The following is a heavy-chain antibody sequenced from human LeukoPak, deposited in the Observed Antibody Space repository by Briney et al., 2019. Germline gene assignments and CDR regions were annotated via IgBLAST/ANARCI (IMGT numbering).Heavy chain of an antibody. CDR2: INAYNGNT. CDR3: ARDSDFGDGWGFRTIDY. J-gene: IGHJ4*02. CDR1: GYIFTDYG. V-gene: IGHV1-18*01. Sequence: ASVKVSCKASGYIFTDYGISWVRQAPGQGLEWMGWINAYNGNTNSAHKLQGRVTMTTDTSTSTAYMELRSLRSDDTAVYYCARDSDFGDGWGFRTIDYWGQGTLVTVSS. D-gene: IGHD4-17*01.